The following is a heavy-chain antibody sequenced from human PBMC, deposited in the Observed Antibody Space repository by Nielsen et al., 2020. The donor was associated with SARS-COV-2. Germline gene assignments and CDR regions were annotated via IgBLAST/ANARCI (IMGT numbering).Heavy chain of an antibody. Sequence: GESLKISCAASGFTFSTYGMDWVRQAPGKGLEWVAYISDSGSRIYYADSVKGRFTISRDNAKNSLYLQMNSLRDEDTAVYYCAKRSGYTSGWYGDYWGQGTLVTVSS. CDR3: AKRSGYTSGWYGDY. CDR1: GFTFSTYG. CDR2: ISDSGSRI. J-gene: IGHJ4*02. D-gene: IGHD6-19*01. V-gene: IGHV3-48*02.